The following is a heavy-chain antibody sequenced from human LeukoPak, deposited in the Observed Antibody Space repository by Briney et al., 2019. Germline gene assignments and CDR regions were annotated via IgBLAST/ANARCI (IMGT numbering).Heavy chain of an antibody. CDR1: GFTFSSYG. CDR2: IWYGGSNK. D-gene: IGHD6-6*01. CDR3: AKEEGAYSSSPYLDY. J-gene: IGHJ4*02. V-gene: IGHV3-30*18. Sequence: PGRSLRLSCAASGFTFSSYGVHWVRQAPGKGLEWVAVIWYGGSNKYYADSVKGRFTISRDNSKNTLYLQMNSLRAEDTAVYYCAKEEGAYSSSPYLDYWGQGTLVTVSS.